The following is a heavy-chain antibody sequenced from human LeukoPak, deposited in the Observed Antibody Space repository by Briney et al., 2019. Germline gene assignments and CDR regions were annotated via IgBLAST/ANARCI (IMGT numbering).Heavy chain of an antibody. V-gene: IGHV3-30-3*01. Sequence: GGSLRLSCAASGFTFSSYAMHWVRQAPGKGLEWVAVISYDGSNKYYADSVKGRFTISRDNSKNTLYLQMNSLRAEDTAVYYCARCGLHFDWLLHGFDCLGQGTLVTVSS. CDR2: ISYDGSNK. D-gene: IGHD3-9*01. CDR1: GFTFSSYA. J-gene: IGHJ4*02. CDR3: ARCGLHFDWLLHGFDC.